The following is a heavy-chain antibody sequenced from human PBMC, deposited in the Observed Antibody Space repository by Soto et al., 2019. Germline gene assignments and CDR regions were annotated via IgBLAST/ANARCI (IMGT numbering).Heavy chain of an antibody. V-gene: IGHV1-8*01. Sequence: ASVKVSCKASGYIFTNYDINWVRQATGQGLEYLGWMNPNSGNTSYVQKFKGRVTMTRNTSINTAYMELNSLRSEDTAVYYCAREGVRGMDVRGQGTTVTVSS. D-gene: IGHD3-16*01. CDR1: GYIFTNYD. J-gene: IGHJ6*02. CDR2: MNPNSGNT. CDR3: AREGVRGMDV.